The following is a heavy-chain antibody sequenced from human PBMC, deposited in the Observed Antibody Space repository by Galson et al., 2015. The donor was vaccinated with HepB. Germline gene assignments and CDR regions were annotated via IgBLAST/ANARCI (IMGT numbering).Heavy chain of an antibody. V-gene: IGHV4-39*01. Sequence: ETLSLTCTVSGGSISSSSYYWGWIRQPPGKGLEWIGSIYYSGSTYYSPSLKSRVTISVDTSKNQFSLKLTSVTAADTAVYYCARRWWEGIADYWGQGTLVTVSS. CDR1: GGSISSSSYY. CDR2: IYYSGST. CDR3: ARRWWEGIADY. D-gene: IGHD6-13*01. J-gene: IGHJ4*02.